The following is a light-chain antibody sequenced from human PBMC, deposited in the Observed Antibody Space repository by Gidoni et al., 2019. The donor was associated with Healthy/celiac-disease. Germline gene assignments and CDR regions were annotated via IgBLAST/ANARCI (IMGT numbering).Light chain of an antibody. J-gene: IGLJ2*01. V-gene: IGLV2-14*01. Sequence: QSALTQPASVSGSPEQSITISCTVTSSDVGGYTDVSWYQQHPGKAPKLMIYDVSNRPSWVSNRFAGSQSGNTASLTISGLQAEDEADYYCSSYTCSSLVFGGGTKLTVL. CDR3: SSYTCSSLV. CDR2: DVS. CDR1: SSDVGGYTD.